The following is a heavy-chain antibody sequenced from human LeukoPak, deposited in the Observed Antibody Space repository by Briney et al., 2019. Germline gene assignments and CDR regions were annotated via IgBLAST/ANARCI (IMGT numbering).Heavy chain of an antibody. CDR1: GFTFSSYS. CDR3: AKDGDSSGYYSGADFDY. D-gene: IGHD3-22*01. CDR2: ISGSGGST. J-gene: IGHJ4*02. V-gene: IGHV3-23*01. Sequence: GGSLRLSCAASGFTFSSYSMSWVRQAPGKGLEWVSAISGSGGSTYYADSVKGRLTISRDNSKNTLYLQMNSLRAEDTAVYYCAKDGDSSGYYSGADFDYWGQGTLVTVSS.